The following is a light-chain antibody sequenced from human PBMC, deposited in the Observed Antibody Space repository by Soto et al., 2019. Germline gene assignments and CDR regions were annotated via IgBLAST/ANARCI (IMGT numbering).Light chain of an antibody. J-gene: IGLJ2*01. CDR2: END. CDR3: GTWDNGLSAVV. CDR1: DSNIWYNS. Sequence: QAVVPQPPSVSAAPGQKITISCSGSDSNIWYNSVSWYQQLPGTAPKLLISENDERPSDLPDRFSASKSGTSATLGITGLQTGDEATYFCGTWDNGLSAVVFGGGTKLTVL. V-gene: IGLV1-51*02.